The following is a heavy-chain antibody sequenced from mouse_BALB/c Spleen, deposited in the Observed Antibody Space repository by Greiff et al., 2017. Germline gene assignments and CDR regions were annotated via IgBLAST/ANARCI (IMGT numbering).Heavy chain of an antibody. V-gene: IGHV1-7*01. CDR2: INPSTGYT. Sequence: VQLQQSGAELAKPGASVKMSCKASGYTFTSYWMHWVKQRPGQGLEWIGYINPSTGYTEYNQKFKDKATLTADKSSSTAYMQLSSLTSEDSAVYYCARDYDPDYWGQGTTLTVSS. CDR3: ARDYDPDY. J-gene: IGHJ2*01. D-gene: IGHD2-4*01. CDR1: GYTFTSYW.